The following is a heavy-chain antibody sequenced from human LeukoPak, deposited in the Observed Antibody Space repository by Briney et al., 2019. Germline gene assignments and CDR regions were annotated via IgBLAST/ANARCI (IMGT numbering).Heavy chain of an antibody. V-gene: IGHV3-7*01. CDR3: ARVDGSCSGGSCPSGNWFDP. J-gene: IGHJ5*02. CDR2: IKQDGSEK. CDR1: GFTFSSYW. D-gene: IGHD2-15*01. Sequence: GGSLRLSCAASGFTFSSYWMSWVRQAPGKGLEWVANIKQDGSEKYYVDSVRGRFTISRDNAKNSLYLQMNSLRAEDTAVYYCARVDGSCSGGSCPSGNWFDPWGQGTLVTVSS.